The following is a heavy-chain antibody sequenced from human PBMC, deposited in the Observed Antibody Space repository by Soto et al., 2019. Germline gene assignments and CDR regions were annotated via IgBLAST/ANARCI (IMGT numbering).Heavy chain of an antibody. J-gene: IGHJ4*02. D-gene: IGHD1-1*01. CDR2: ISGSGGST. CDR3: AKASVNVDY. V-gene: IGHV3-23*01. CDR1: GFTFTSYA. Sequence: GGSLRHSCAASGFTFTSYAMSWVRQASGKGLECVSVISGSGGSTYYADSVKGRFTISRDNSKNTLYLQMSSLRAEDTAVYYCAKASVNVDYWGQGTLVTVSS.